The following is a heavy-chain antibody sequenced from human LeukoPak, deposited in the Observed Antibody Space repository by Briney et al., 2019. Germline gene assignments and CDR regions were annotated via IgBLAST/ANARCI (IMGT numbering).Heavy chain of an antibody. CDR3: ARGPAHYDSSGYLQYTLWYFDY. D-gene: IGHD3-22*01. J-gene: IGHJ4*02. V-gene: IGHV4-34*01. CDR1: GGSFSGYY. CDR2: INHSGST. Sequence: SETLSLTCAVYGGSFSGYYWSWIRQPPGKGLEWIGEINHSGSTNYNPSLKSRVTISVDTSKNQFSLKLSSVTAADTAVYYCARGPAHYDSSGYLQYTLWYFDYWGQGTLVTVSS.